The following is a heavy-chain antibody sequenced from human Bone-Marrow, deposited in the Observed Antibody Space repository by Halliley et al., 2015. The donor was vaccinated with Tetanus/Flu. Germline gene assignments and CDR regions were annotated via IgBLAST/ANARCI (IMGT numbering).Heavy chain of an antibody. J-gene: IGHJ6*02. V-gene: IGHV4-59*08. CDR2: IYYTGST. Sequence: GLVKPSETLSLTCTVSGGSINTFYWSWIRQPPGKGLEWIGYIYYTGSTNYSPTFKSRVTISLATSKKQFSLRLNSVTAADTAVYYCARHPYPRDYYDMDVWGQGTTVTVSS. CDR3: ARHPYPRDYYDMDV. CDR1: GGSINTFY.